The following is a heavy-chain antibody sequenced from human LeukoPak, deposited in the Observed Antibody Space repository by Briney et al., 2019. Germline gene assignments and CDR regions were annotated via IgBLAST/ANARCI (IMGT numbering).Heavy chain of an antibody. D-gene: IGHD1-1*01. Sequence: GGSLRLSCVVSGFTFSRHWMTWVRQAPGKGLEWVANIMLDGSEEYYADSVKGRFTISRDNAENSLYLQINSLRVEDTAVYYCARHQLHAFDVWGQGTMVTVSS. CDR3: ARHQLHAFDV. V-gene: IGHV3-7*01. J-gene: IGHJ3*01. CDR1: GFTFSRHW. CDR2: IMLDGSEE.